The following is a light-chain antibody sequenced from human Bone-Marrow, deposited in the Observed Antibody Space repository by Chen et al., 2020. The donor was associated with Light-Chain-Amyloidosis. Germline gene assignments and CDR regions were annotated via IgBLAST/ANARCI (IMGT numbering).Light chain of an antibody. J-gene: IGLJ1*01. CDR1: NSNIGGNY. CDR3: QIWDRTSTHYV. CDR2: RNN. V-gene: IGLV1-47*01. Sequence: HSALTQSPSASGTPGQRVTISCSGDNSNIGGNYVYWYHQVPGTAPKLLIYRNNLRPSGVPERFSGSNSGNTATLTISRVEVGDEADYYCQIWDRTSTHYVFGFGTKVTVL.